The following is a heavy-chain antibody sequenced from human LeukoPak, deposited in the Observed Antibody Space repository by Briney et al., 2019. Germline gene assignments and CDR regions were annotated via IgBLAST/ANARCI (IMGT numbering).Heavy chain of an antibody. D-gene: IGHD2-15*01. CDR2: INPDSGDT. CDR1: GYTYTYYY. J-gene: IGHJ5*02. Sequence: ASVKVSCKASGYTYTYYYIHWMRQAPGQGLEWMGSINPDSGDTSYAQKFQGRVTMTRDTSISTVYVELSRLRSDDTAVYYCARSDSYTWFDPWGQGTLVTVSS. V-gene: IGHV1-2*02. CDR3: ARSDSYTWFDP.